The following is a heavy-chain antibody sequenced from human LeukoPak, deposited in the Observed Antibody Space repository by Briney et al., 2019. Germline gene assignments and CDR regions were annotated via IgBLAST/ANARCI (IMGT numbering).Heavy chain of an antibody. J-gene: IGHJ4*02. D-gene: IGHD1-26*01. CDR2: VYYSGST. CDR3: ARHGIVGATSVDY. Sequence: SETLSLTCTVFGGSIRTNYYWGWIRQPPGKGLEWIGSVYYSGSTYYNPSLKSRVTISVDTSKNQFSLKLRSVTAADTAVYYCARHGIVGATSVDYWGQGTLVTVSS. V-gene: IGHV4-39*01. CDR1: GGSIRTNYY.